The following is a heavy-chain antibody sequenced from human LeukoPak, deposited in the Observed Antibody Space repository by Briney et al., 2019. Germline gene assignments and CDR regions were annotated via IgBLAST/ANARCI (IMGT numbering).Heavy chain of an antibody. V-gene: IGHV3-66*01. Sequence: GGSLRLSCAVSGFTVSSNFMSWVRQAPGKGPEWVSVIYTSGITYYADSVRGRFTISRDNSKNTLYLQMDSLTAEDTAVYYCARENAGGTYSFDYWGQGTLVTVSS. CDR1: GFTVSSNF. D-gene: IGHD1-26*01. J-gene: IGHJ4*02. CDR2: IYTSGIT. CDR3: ARENAGGTYSFDY.